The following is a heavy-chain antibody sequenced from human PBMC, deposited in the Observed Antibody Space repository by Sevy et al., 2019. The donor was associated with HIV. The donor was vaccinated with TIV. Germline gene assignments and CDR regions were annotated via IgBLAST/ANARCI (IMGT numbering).Heavy chain of an antibody. J-gene: IGHJ6*02. V-gene: IGHV3-30*18. CDR2: ISHDGINE. Sequence: GGSLRLSCIGSGFSFSYYGIHWVRQSPGKGLDWVALISHDGINEYYADSVKGRFPISRDKSTKTVYLKMNSLRNEETAIYFCSNAYSGSYSHSYLYALDFWGQGTTVTVSS. D-gene: IGHD1-26*01. CDR3: SNAYSGSYSHSYLYALDF. CDR1: GFSFSYYG.